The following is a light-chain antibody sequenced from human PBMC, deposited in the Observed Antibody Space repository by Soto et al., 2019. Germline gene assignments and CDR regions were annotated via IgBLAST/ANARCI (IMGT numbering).Light chain of an antibody. CDR3: QQYGSSPWT. CDR2: GAS. J-gene: IGKJ1*01. Sequence: EIVLTQSPGTLSLSPGERATLSCRASQSVSSSYLAWYQQKPGQAPRLHIYGASNRATGIPDRISGSGSETGFTLTISRLEPEDFAVYYCQQYGSSPWTFGHGTKVDIK. CDR1: QSVSSSY. V-gene: IGKV3-20*01.